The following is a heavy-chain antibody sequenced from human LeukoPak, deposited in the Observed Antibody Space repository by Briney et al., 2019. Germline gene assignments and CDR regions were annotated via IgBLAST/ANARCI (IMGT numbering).Heavy chain of an antibody. V-gene: IGHV1-8*03. Sequence: ASAKVSCKASGYTFTSYDINWVRQATGQGLEWMGWMNPNSGNTGYAQKFQGRVTITRNTSISTAYMELSSLRSEDTAVYYCARDEFYGSGSYYSSPFDYWGQGTLVTVSS. CDR1: GYTFTSYD. CDR3: ARDEFYGSGSYYSSPFDY. J-gene: IGHJ4*02. D-gene: IGHD3-10*01. CDR2: MNPNSGNT.